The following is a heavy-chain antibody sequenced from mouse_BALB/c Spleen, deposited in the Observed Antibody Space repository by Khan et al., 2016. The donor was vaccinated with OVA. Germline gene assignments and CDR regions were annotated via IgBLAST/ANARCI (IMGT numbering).Heavy chain of an antibody. CDR1: GYTFTSYW. Sequence: VQLKQSGTVLARPGASVKMSCKASGYTFTSYWMHWVKQRPGQGLEWIGAIYPGNSDTNYNQKFKGKANLTAVTSTSTAYMELNSLTNEDSAVYYCTRNGYGNYESWDYWGQGTTLTVSS. D-gene: IGHD2-1*01. CDR3: TRNGYGNYESWDY. J-gene: IGHJ2*01. CDR2: IYPGNSDT. V-gene: IGHV1-5*01.